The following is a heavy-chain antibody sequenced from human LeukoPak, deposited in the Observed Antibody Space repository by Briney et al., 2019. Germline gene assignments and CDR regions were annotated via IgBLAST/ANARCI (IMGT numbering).Heavy chain of an antibody. D-gene: IGHD3-22*01. CDR3: AKDWYDTSGYYGYFDY. J-gene: IGHJ4*02. V-gene: IGHV3-9*01. Sequence: GRSLRLSCAASGFTFDDYAMHWVRQAPGKGLEWVSGISWNSGSIGYADSVKGRFTISRDNAKNSLYLQMNSLRAEDTAVYYCAKDWYDTSGYYGYFDYWGQGTLVTVSS. CDR1: GFTFDDYA. CDR2: ISWNSGSI.